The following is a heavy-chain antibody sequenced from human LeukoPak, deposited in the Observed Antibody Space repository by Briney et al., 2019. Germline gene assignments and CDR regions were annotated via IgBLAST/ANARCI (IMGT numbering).Heavy chain of an antibody. D-gene: IGHD5-18*01. J-gene: IGHJ4*02. Sequence: PGGSLRLSCAASGFTFSSYSMNWVRQAPGKGLEWVSYISSGSSTIYYADSVKGRLTVSRDNAKNSLYLQMNSLRAEDTAVYYCARDLHSYGYWGQGTLVTVSS. CDR3: ARDLHSYGY. V-gene: IGHV3-48*01. CDR2: ISSGSSTI. CDR1: GFTFSSYS.